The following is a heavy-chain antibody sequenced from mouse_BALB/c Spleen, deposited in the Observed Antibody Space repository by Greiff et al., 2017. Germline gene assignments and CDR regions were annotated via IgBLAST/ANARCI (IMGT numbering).Heavy chain of an antibody. CDR1: GFSLTSYG. CDR3: ARGIYYYGSSSYAMDY. Sequence: VHLVESGPGLVAPSQSLSITCTVSGFSLTSYGVHWVRQPPGKGLEWLGVIWAGGSTNYNSALMSRLSISKDNSKSQVFLKMNSLQTDDTAMYYCARGIYYYGSSSYAMDYWGQGTSVTVSS. J-gene: IGHJ4*01. V-gene: IGHV2-9*02. CDR2: IWAGGST. D-gene: IGHD1-1*01.